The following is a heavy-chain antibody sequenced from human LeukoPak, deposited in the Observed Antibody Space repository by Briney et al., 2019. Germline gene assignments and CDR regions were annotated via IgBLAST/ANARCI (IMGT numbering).Heavy chain of an antibody. Sequence: PGGSLRLSCAASGFTFSSYVVSWVRQAPGKGLEWVSAISGSGSSTYYVDSVKGRFTISRDNSKNTLYLQMNSLRAEDTAVYYCAKGLWKQHLATFFDYWGQGTLVTVSS. CDR3: AKGLWKQHLATFFDY. CDR2: ISGSGSST. V-gene: IGHV3-23*01. J-gene: IGHJ4*02. CDR1: GFTFSSYV. D-gene: IGHD6-13*01.